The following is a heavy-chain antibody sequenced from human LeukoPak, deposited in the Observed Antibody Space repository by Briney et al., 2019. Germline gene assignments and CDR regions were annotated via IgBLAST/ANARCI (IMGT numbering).Heavy chain of an antibody. CDR1: GYSISSGYY. D-gene: IGHD1-26*01. V-gene: IGHV4-38-2*02. J-gene: IGHJ6*03. CDR3: ARDYFLGATSTYYYMDV. CDR2: IYHSGST. Sequence: SETLSLTCTVSGYSISSGYYWGWIRQPPGKGLEWIGSIYHSGSTYYNPSLKSRVTISVDTSKNQFSLKLSSVTAADTAVYYCARDYFLGATSTYYYMDVWGKGTTVTVSS.